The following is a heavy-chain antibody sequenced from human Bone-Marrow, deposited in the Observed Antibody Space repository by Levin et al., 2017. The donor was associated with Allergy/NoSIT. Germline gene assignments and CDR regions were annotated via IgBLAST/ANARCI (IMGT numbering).Heavy chain of an antibody. CDR3: ARDRSSSTLDTLFDY. CDR2: ISSSGVKM. J-gene: IGHJ4*02. CDR1: GFTFSDYY. Sequence: LGESLKISCAASGFTFSDYYMSWIRQAPGKGLEWLSYISSSGVKMYYADSVQGRFTISRDNAENSLYLQMNNLRAEDTAVYYCARDRSSSTLDTLFDYWGRGTLVTVSS. D-gene: IGHD6-6*01. V-gene: IGHV3-11*01.